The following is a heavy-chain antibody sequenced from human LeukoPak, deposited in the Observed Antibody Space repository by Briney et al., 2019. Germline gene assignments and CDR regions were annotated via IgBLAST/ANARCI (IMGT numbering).Heavy chain of an antibody. D-gene: IGHD2-2*01. CDR3: ASAPGYCSSTSCYPYGSFDY. CDR1: GYTFTGYY. J-gene: IGHJ4*02. Sequence: GASVKLSCKASGYTFTGYYMHWVRQAPGQGLEWMGWINPNSGGTNYAQKFQGRVTMTRDTSISTAYMELSRLRSDDTAVYYCASAPGYCSSTSCYPYGSFDYWGQGTLVTVSS. CDR2: INPNSGGT. V-gene: IGHV1-2*02.